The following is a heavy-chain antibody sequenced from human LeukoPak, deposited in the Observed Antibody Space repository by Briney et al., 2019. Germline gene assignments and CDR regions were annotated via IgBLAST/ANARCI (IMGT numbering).Heavy chain of an antibody. CDR1: GFTFSSYA. CDR2: ISDDGSNK. Sequence: GGSLRLSCAASGFTFSSYAMHWVRQAPGKGLEWAAVISDDGSNKYYADSVKGRFTIPRDNSKNTLYLQMNSLRAEDTAVYYCARDLWGSSDYVWGSFDYWGQGTLVTVSS. J-gene: IGHJ4*02. D-gene: IGHD3-16*01. V-gene: IGHV3-30*04. CDR3: ARDLWGSSDYVWGSFDY.